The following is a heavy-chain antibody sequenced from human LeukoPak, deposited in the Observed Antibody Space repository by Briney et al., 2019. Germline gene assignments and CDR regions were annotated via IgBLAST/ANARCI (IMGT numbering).Heavy chain of an antibody. CDR1: GFTFSSYS. D-gene: IGHD1-26*01. J-gene: IGHJ4*02. CDR2: ISASDDGT. Sequence: GGSLRLSCAASGFTFSSYSMNWVRQAPGKGLEWVSAISASDDGTYYADSVKGRFTISRDNFKNTLYLQMNSLRADDTAVYYCAKDLVVGALDYWGQGTLVTVSS. V-gene: IGHV3-23*01. CDR3: AKDLVVGALDY.